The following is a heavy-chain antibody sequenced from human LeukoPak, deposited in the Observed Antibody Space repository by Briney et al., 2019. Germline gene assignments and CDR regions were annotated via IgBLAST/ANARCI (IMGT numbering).Heavy chain of an antibody. CDR1: GGSFSGYY. V-gene: IGHV4-59*01. J-gene: IGHJ5*02. CDR3: ARDRGSSSWYNLFDP. D-gene: IGHD6-13*01. CDR2: IYYSGST. Sequence: SETLSLTCAVYGGSFSGYYWSWIRQPPGKGLEWIGYIYYSGSTNYNPSLKSRVTISVDTSKNQFSLKLSSVTAADTAVYYCARDRGSSSWYNLFDPWGQGTLVTVSS.